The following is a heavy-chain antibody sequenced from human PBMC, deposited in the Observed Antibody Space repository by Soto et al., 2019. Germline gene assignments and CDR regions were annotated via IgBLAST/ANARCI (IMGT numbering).Heavy chain of an antibody. CDR2: IIPIFGTA. Sequence: SVKVSCKASGGTFSSYAISWVRQAPGQGLEWMGGIIPIFGTANYAQKFQGRVTITADESTSTAYMELSSLRSEDTAVYYCARDEYSSSSLGNYYGMDVWGQGTTVTVSS. CDR1: GGTFSSYA. D-gene: IGHD6-6*01. CDR3: ARDEYSSSSLGNYYGMDV. V-gene: IGHV1-69*13. J-gene: IGHJ6*02.